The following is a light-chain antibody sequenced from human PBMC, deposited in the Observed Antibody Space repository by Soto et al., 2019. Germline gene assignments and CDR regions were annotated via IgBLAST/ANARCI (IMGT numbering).Light chain of an antibody. V-gene: IGKV1-17*01. CDR2: AAS. J-gene: IGKJ5*01. CDR3: QQYNNGPFIP. Sequence: DIRRTPSPYSVSASVRARVPITCRASQGIRNDLGWYQQKPGKAPKRLIYAASSLQSGVPSRFSGSGSGTEFTLTISSLQPEDFAVYYCQQYNNGPFIPVGQGTRLAIK. CDR1: QGIRND.